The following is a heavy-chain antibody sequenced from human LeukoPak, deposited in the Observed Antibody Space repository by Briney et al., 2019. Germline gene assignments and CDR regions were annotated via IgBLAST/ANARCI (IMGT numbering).Heavy chain of an antibody. CDR2: IIPIFGAA. D-gene: IGHD1-1*01. Sequence: ASVKVSCKASGGTFSSYAISWVRQAPGQGLEWMGGIIPIFGAANYAQRFQGRVTITADESTSTAYMELSSLRSEDTAVYYCARARSLGTEDWGQGTLVTVSS. J-gene: IGHJ4*02. CDR3: ARARSLGTED. CDR1: GGTFSSYA. V-gene: IGHV1-69*13.